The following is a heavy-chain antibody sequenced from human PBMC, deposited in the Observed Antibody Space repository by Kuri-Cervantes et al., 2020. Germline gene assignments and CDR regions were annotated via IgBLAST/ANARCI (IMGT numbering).Heavy chain of an antibody. J-gene: IGHJ6*02. V-gene: IGHV1-2*06. CDR1: GYTFTSYD. Sequence: ASVKVSCKASGYTFTSYDINWVRQATGQGLEWMGRINPNSGGTNYAQKFQGRVTMTRDTSISTAYMELSRLRSDDTAVYYCARDTEDSLRYFDWLSTYYYYGMDVWGQGTTVIVSS. D-gene: IGHD3-9*01. CDR2: INPNSGGT. CDR3: ARDTEDSLRYFDWLSTYYYYGMDV.